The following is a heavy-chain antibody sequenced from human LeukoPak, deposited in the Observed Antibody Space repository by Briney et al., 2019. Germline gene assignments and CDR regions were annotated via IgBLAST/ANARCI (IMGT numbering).Heavy chain of an antibody. CDR3: ARGGNLEN. CDR2: INEDGGAR. J-gene: IGHJ4*02. V-gene: IGHV3-7*01. Sequence: VGSLRLSCAASGFTLNRYWMSWVRQAPGKGLEWVANINEDGGARHYVDSVKGRFTISRDNAKNSLYLQMNSLRAEDTAVYYCARGGNLENWGGGTLVTVSS. CDR1: GFTLNRYW. D-gene: IGHD1-14*01.